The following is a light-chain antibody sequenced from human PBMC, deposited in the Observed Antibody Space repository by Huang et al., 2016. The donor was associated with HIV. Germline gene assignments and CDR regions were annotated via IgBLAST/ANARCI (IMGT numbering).Light chain of an antibody. CDR1: QSINGN. V-gene: IGKV3-15*01. CDR3: QQYNDWPRT. J-gene: IGKJ2*01. Sequence: EIVMTQSPGTLSVSPGEGATLSCRASQSINGNLAWYQQKPGQAPSLLIYGASTRATGVPARFSGSGSGAVFTLTISSLQSEDFAFYYCQQYNDWPRTFGQGTRLEIK. CDR2: GAS.